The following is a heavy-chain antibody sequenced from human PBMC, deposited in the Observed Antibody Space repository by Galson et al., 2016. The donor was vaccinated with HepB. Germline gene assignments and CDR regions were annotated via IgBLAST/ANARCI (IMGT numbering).Heavy chain of an antibody. V-gene: IGHV4-39*01. CDR1: GDSISGNYY. CDR3: QRTDPTGNWFDP. CDR2: IYYSGST. Sequence: SETLSLTCTVSGDSISGNYYWGWIRQPPGKGLEWIGSIYYSGSTYYNPSLKSRVTISVDTSKNQFSLKLFSVTAADTAVYYCQRTDPTGNWFDPWGQGTLVTVS. J-gene: IGHJ5*02.